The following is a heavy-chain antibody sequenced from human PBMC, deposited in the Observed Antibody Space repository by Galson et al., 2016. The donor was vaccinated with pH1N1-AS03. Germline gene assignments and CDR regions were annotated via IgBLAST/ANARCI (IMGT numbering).Heavy chain of an antibody. CDR2: IIGGRTHT. CDR1: GLIFNDFS. J-gene: IGHJ1*01. V-gene: IGHV3-11*06. CDR3: ATTTVGYYGRGGQPNPEYLQQ. Sequence: SLRLSCAASGLIFNDFSMAWIRQSPGKGLEYISYIIGGRTHTNYADSVKGRFTISRDNAQNSLFLQMDSLRVEDTAIYYCATTTVGYYGRGGQPNPEYLQQWGQGTLVTVSS. D-gene: IGHD2-2*03.